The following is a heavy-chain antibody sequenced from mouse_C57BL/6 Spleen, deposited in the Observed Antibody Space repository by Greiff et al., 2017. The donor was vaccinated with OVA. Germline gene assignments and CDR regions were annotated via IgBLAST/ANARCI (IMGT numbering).Heavy chain of an antibody. CDR1: GYTFTEYT. D-gene: IGHD1-1*01. V-gene: IGHV1-62-2*01. Sequence: LVESGAELVKPGASVKLSCKASGYTFTEYTIHWVKQRSGQGLEWIGWFYPGSGSIKYNEKFKDKATLTADKSSSTVYMELSRLTSEDSAVYFCARHEDYYGSSYGYAMDYWGQGTSVTVSS. J-gene: IGHJ4*01. CDR2: FYPGSGSI. CDR3: ARHEDYYGSSYGYAMDY.